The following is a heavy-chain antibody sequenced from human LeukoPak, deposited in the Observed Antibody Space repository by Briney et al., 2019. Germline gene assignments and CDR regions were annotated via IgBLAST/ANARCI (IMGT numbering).Heavy chain of an antibody. Sequence: TSSETLSLTCAVYGGSFSGYYWSWIRQPPGKGLEWIGEINHSGSTNYNPSLKSRVTISVDTSKNQFSLKLSSFTAADTAVYYCARAPHYWGRGTLVTVSS. V-gene: IGHV4-34*01. J-gene: IGHJ4*02. CDR1: GGSFSGYY. CDR2: INHSGST. CDR3: ARAPHY.